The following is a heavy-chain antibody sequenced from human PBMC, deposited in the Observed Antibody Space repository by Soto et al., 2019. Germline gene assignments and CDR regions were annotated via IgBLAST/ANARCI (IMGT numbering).Heavy chain of an antibody. V-gene: IGHV3-23*01. CDR1: GFIFSSYA. CDR3: AKKYCGSPGCPYAAFDI. Sequence: QLLESGGGLVQPGGSLRLSCAASGFIFSSYAMSWVRQAPGRGLEWVSIISASGGGTFYADSVKGRFTISRDNSNNTLYLQMNSLRAEDTALYYCAKKYCGSPGCPYAAFDIWGQGTVVTVSS. D-gene: IGHD2-2*01. CDR2: ISASGGGT. J-gene: IGHJ3*02.